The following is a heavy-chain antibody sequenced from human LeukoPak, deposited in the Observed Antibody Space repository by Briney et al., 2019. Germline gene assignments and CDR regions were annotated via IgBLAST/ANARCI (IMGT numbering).Heavy chain of an antibody. CDR1: GYSFTSYW. Sequence: GESLKISCKGSGYSFTSYWIGWVRQMPGKGLEWMGIIYPGDSDTRYSPSFQGQVTISAAKSISTAYLQWSSLKASDTAMYYCARLPVTTVTTPNFDPWGQGTPVTVSS. CDR3: ARLPVTTVTTPNFDP. CDR2: IYPGDSDT. V-gene: IGHV5-51*01. J-gene: IGHJ5*02. D-gene: IGHD4-17*01.